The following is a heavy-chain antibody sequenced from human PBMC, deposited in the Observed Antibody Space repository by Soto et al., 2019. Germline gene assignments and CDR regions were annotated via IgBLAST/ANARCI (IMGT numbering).Heavy chain of an antibody. J-gene: IGHJ6*02. CDR3: ARFPYCSSTSCYGGEYYYYGMDV. CDR2: INHSGST. D-gene: IGHD2-2*01. Sequence: SETLSLTFAVYDGSFSGYYWSWIRQPPGKGLEWIGEINHSGSTNYNPSLKSRVTISVDTSKNQFSLKLSSVTAADTAVYYCARFPYCSSTSCYGGEYYYYGMDVWGQGTTVTVSS. V-gene: IGHV4-34*01. CDR1: DGSFSGYY.